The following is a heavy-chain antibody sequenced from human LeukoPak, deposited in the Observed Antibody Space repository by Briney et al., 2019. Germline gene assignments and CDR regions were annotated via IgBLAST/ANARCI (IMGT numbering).Heavy chain of an antibody. V-gene: IGHV3-11*01. Sequence: GGSLRLSCAASGYPLRDYYMSWLRGAPREGLEWVSYMSSSGSTIYYADSVKGRFTISRDNAKNSLYLQMNRLRAEDTAVYYCARVEDTSMVSFYYWGQGTLVTVSS. CDR3: ARVEDTSMVSFYY. J-gene: IGHJ4*02. CDR2: MSSSGSTI. D-gene: IGHD5-18*01. CDR1: GYPLRDYY.